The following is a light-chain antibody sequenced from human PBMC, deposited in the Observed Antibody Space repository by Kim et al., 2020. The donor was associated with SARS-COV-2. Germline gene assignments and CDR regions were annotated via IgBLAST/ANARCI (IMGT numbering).Light chain of an antibody. CDR1: DIGSKD. J-gene: IGLJ3*02. V-gene: IGLV3-21*04. CDR2: NDD. CDR3: QLWDTDTDHWV. Sequence: SYELTQPPSVSVAPGKTARITCGGNDIGSKDVHWYRQKTGQAAVLVINNDDERPSGIPERFSGSNSGNTATLTIGRAEAGDEADYYCQLWDTDTDHWVFG.